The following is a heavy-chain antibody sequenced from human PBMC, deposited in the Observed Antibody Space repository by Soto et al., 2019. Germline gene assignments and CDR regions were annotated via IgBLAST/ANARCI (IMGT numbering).Heavy chain of an antibody. CDR2: LWRDGSKV. Sequence: GGSLRLSCAASGFTFSDYDMHWVRQAPCKRLEWLAVLWRDGSKVYYADSVKGRFTISRDHSKNTLYLEMNSLRVEDTAVYDCARDRTGLTGGAHWGQGTLVTLSS. CDR1: GFTFSDYD. V-gene: IGHV3-33*01. CDR3: ARDRTGLTGGAH. J-gene: IGHJ4*02. D-gene: IGHD3-16*01.